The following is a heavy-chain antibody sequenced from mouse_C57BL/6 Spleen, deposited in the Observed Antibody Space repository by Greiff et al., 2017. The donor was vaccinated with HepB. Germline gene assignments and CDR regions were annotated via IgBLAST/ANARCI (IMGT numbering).Heavy chain of an antibody. CDR1: GFNIKDDY. J-gene: IGHJ4*01. CDR3: TTNGNYAYAMDY. V-gene: IGHV14-4*01. Sequence: VQLQQSGAELVRPGASVKLSCTASGFNIKDDYMHWVKQRPEQGLEWIGWIDPENGDTEYASKFQGKATITADTSSNTSYLQLSSLASEYTAVYYCTTNGNYAYAMDYWGQGTSVTVSS. D-gene: IGHD2-1*01. CDR2: IDPENGDT.